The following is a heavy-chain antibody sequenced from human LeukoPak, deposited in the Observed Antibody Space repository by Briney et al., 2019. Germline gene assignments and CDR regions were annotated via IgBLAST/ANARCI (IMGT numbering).Heavy chain of an antibody. D-gene: IGHD6-13*01. Sequence: SVKVSCKASGGSFSSWAISWVRQAPGQGLEWMGGIIPIFGTANYAQKFQGRVTITADESTSTAYMELSSLRAEDTAVYYCARDIAAAAERYNWFDPWGQGTLVTVSS. CDR2: IIPIFGTA. J-gene: IGHJ5*02. V-gene: IGHV1-69*13. CDR1: GGSFSSWA. CDR3: ARDIAAAAERYNWFDP.